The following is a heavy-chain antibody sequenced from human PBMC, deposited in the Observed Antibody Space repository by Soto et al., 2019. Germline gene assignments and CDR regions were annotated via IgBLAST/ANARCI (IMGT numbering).Heavy chain of an antibody. J-gene: IGHJ6*02. Sequence: GGSLRLSCSASGFTFSSYAMHWVRQAPGKGLEYVSAISSNGGSTYYADSVKGRFTISRDNSKNTLYLQMSSLRAEDTAVYYCVKDSSSSWPPAYYYYYGMDVWGQGTTVTVSS. CDR2: ISSNGGST. D-gene: IGHD6-13*01. V-gene: IGHV3-64D*08. CDR3: VKDSSSSWPPAYYYYYGMDV. CDR1: GFTFSSYA.